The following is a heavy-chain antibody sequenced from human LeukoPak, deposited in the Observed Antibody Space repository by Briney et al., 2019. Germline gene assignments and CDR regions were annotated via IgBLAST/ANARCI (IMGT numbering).Heavy chain of an antibody. J-gene: IGHJ4*02. Sequence: GGSLRLSCAASGFTFSSYWMSWVRQAPGKGLEWVANIKQDGSEKYYVDSVKGRFTISRDNAKNSLYLQTNSLRAEDTAVYYCARDSAGVPFDYWGQGTLVTVSS. CDR1: GFTFSSYW. V-gene: IGHV3-7*04. D-gene: IGHD3-10*01. CDR2: IKQDGSEK. CDR3: ARDSAGVPFDY.